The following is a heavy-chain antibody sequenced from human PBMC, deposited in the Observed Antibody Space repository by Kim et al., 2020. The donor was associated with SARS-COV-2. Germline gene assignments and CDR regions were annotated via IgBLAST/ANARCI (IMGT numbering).Heavy chain of an antibody. CDR3: AREEDESYYYGSGNPLYFDY. J-gene: IGHJ4*02. Sequence: RFTISRDNAKNSLYLQRNSLRAEDTAVYYCAREEDESYYYGSGNPLYFDYWGQGTLVTVSS. V-gene: IGHV3-11*05. D-gene: IGHD3-10*01.